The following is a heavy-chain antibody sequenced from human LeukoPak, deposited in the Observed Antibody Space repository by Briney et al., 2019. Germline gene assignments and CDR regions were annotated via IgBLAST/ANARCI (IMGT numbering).Heavy chain of an antibody. CDR2: LSGSDGST. J-gene: IGHJ4*02. CDR1: GFTFSIYA. CDR3: AKESPMQEWSFGYVDY. V-gene: IGHV3-23*01. Sequence: PGGSLRLSCAASGFTFSIYAMSWVRQAPGKGLDWVSSLSGSDGSTYYADSVKGRFTISRDNSKSTLSLQMNNLRAEDTAVYYCAKESPMQEWSFGYVDYRGQRSEVTVSS. D-gene: IGHD3-3*01.